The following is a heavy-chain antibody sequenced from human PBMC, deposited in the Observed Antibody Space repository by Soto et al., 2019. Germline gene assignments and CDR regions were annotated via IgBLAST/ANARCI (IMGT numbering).Heavy chain of an antibody. V-gene: IGHV3-30*18. CDR2: VSFDGNNR. Sequence: GGSLRLSCAASGFTFSKYAMYWVRQAPGRGPEWVAVVSFDGNNRFHADSVRGRFTISRDNSKSTLFLQMDSLRVEDTAVYYCVKSFFYDSSGYHYGLFDHWGQGALVTVSS. CDR1: GFTFSKYA. D-gene: IGHD3-22*01. J-gene: IGHJ4*02. CDR3: VKSFFYDSSGYHYGLFDH.